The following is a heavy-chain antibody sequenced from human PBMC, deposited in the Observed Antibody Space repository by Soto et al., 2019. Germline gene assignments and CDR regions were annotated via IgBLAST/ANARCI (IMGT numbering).Heavy chain of an antibody. D-gene: IGHD3-10*01. CDR3: TRAGSDPGNFYISNYYAMDV. CDR2: IYSGGDT. V-gene: IGHV3-53*01. Sequence: EVQLVESGGTSSQPGGSLRLSCAASGFSVSSDYMSWVRQAPGKGLEWVSLIYSGGDTYYADSVKGRFTISRDISSNTIYLHMTSLRADDTAIYYCTRAGSDPGNFYISNYYAMDVWGRGTTVTVSS. J-gene: IGHJ6*02. CDR1: GFSVSSDY.